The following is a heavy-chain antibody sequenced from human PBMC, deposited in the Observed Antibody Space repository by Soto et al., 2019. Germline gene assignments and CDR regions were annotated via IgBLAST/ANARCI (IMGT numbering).Heavy chain of an antibody. CDR3: ARLRPGD. D-gene: IGHD7-27*01. CDR1: GISFDDNA. V-gene: IGHV5-10-1*01. J-gene: IGHJ1*01. Sequence: GEALKSSCKGSGISFDDNAISWVRQMPGNGLDWMGRISRDGSSSSYSPSFQGHVSIYAXXXTXXXYXQXXXLXTSDTAMYYCARLRPGDRGQRTFDTVSS. CDR2: ISRDGSSS.